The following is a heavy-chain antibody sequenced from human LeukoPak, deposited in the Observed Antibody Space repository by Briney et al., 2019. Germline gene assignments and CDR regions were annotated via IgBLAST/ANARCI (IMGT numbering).Heavy chain of an antibody. CDR1: GGSISSSSYY. D-gene: IGHD1-26*01. Sequence: SETLSLTCTVSGGSISSSSYYWGWIRQPPGKGLEWIGSIYYSGSTYYNPSLKSRVTISVDTSKNQFSLKLSSVTAADTAVYYCARDLTGGGTEFKDSGSYSGDDYWGQGTLVTVSS. J-gene: IGHJ4*02. CDR2: IYYSGST. V-gene: IGHV4-39*07. CDR3: ARDLTGGGTEFKDSGSYSGDDY.